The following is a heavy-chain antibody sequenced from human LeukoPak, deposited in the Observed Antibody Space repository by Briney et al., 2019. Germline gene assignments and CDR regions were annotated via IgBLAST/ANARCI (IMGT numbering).Heavy chain of an antibody. CDR2: INSDGSST. CDR1: GFTFSSYW. V-gene: IGHV3-74*01. J-gene: IGHJ4*02. D-gene: IGHD6-13*01. Sequence: GGSLRLSRAASGFTFSSYWMHWVRQAPGKGLVWVSRINSDGSSTSYADSVKGRFTISRDNAKNTLYLQMNSLRAEDTAVYYCARDAIAAAGPPLDYWGQGTLVTVSS. CDR3: ARDAIAAAGPPLDY.